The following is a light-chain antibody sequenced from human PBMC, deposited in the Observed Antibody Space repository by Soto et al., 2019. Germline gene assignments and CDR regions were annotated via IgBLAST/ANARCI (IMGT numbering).Light chain of an antibody. CDR3: QQYNTCPET. J-gene: IGKJ1*01. CDR2: GAS. CDR1: QSVRSK. Sequence: ERVLTQSPGTLSVSPGERATLSCRASQSVRSKLAWYQQKPGQAPRLHFYGASTGATGIPARFSGSGSETEFTLSITRLQSEDFAVYYCQQYNTCPETFGQGTKVEIK. V-gene: IGKV3-15*01.